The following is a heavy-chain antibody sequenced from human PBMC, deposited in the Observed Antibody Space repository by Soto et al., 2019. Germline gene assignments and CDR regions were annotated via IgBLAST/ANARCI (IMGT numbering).Heavy chain of an antibody. V-gene: IGHV1-69*13. D-gene: IGHD6-13*01. CDR2: IIPIFGTA. Sequence: ASVKVSCKASGGTFSSYAISWVRQAPGQGLEWMGGIIPIFGTANYAQKFQGRVTITADESTSTAYMELSSLRSEDTAVYYCARVIAAAALTKYYYYGMDVWGQGTTVTVSS. CDR3: ARVIAAAALTKYYYYGMDV. CDR1: GGTFSSYA. J-gene: IGHJ6*02.